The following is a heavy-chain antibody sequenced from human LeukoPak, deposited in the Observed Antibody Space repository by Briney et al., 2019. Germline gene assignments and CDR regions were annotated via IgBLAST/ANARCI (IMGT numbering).Heavy chain of an antibody. CDR1: GLTFSSYA. D-gene: IGHD3-22*01. Sequence: PGGSLRLSCAASGLTFSSYAMSWVRQAPGKGLEWVSAISGSGGSTYYADSVKGRFTISRDNSKNTLYLQMNSLRAEDTAVYYFAKGRPDALDYYDSRLLDYWGQGTLVTVSS. CDR3: AKGRPDALDYYDSRLLDY. J-gene: IGHJ4*02. CDR2: ISGSGGST. V-gene: IGHV3-23*01.